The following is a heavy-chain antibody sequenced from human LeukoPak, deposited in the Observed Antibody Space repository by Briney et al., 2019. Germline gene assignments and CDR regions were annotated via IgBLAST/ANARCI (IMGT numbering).Heavy chain of an antibody. D-gene: IGHD3-3*01. CDR2: IYYTGTT. V-gene: IGHV4-59*08. CDR3: ARAFWSGYVPPYNWFDP. J-gene: IGHJ5*02. CDR1: GGSISSYY. Sequence: SETLSLTCTVSGGSISSYYWSWIRQPPGKGLEWIGYIYYTGTTNYSPSLKSRVTISVDTSKNQFSLKLNSVTAADTAVYYCARAFWSGYVPPYNWFDPWGQGTLVTVSS.